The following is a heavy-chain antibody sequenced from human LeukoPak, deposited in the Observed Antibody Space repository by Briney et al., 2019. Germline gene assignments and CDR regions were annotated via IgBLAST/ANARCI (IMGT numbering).Heavy chain of an antibody. Sequence: GSVTVSCKASGYSFTNYYLHWVRPAPGQGFEWMGIINPGGGSTTYAQKFQGRVTMTRDTSTSTVYMELSSLRSEDTAVYYCARGGFTTMVRGVIITLDAFDIWGDGTVDSVSS. CDR1: GYSFTNYY. CDR2: INPGGGST. CDR3: ARGGFTTMVRGVIITLDAFDI. J-gene: IGHJ3*02. V-gene: IGHV1-46*01. D-gene: IGHD3-10*01.